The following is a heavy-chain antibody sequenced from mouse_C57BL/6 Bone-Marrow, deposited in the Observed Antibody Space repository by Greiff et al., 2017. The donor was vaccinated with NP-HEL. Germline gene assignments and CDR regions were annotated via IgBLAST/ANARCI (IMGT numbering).Heavy chain of an antibody. J-gene: IGHJ4*01. D-gene: IGHD4-1*01. CDR2: IHPSDSDT. CDR1: GYTFTSYW. CDR3: ARYSALTGTRAMDD. Sequence: QVQLKQPGAELVKPGASVKVSCKASGYTFTSYWMHWVKQRPGQGLEWIGRIHPSDSDTKYNQKFKDKATLTADKSSSTAYMQLSSLTYEDAAVYYCARYSALTGTRAMDDWGQGTSVTVSS. V-gene: IGHV1-74*01.